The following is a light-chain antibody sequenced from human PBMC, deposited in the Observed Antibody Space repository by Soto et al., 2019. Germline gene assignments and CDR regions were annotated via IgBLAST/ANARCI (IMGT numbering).Light chain of an antibody. J-gene: IGKJ1*01. CDR2: AAS. CDR3: QKYNSAPYM. CDR1: QGISNY. V-gene: IGKV1-27*01. Sequence: DIQMTQSPSSLSASVGDRVTITCRASQGISNYLAWSQQKPGKVPHLLIYAASTLQSGVPSRFSGSGSGTDFSLTIRSLQPEDVATYYCQKYNSAPYMFGQGTKVEIK.